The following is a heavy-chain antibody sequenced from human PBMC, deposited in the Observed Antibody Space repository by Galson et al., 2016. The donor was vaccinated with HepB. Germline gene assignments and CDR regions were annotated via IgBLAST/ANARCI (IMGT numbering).Heavy chain of an antibody. CDR3: AEVYCSGANCPAGSYYFDY. CDR2: ISGRGSST. V-gene: IGHV3-23*01. CDR1: GFTFSSYA. D-gene: IGHD2-15*01. Sequence: SLRLSCAASGFTFSSYAMNWVRQAPGMGLEWVSVISGRGSSTYYADSVKGRFTISRDNSKNTLFLHMNSLRAEDTAIYYCAEVYCSGANCPAGSYYFDYWGQGTMVTVSS. J-gene: IGHJ4*03.